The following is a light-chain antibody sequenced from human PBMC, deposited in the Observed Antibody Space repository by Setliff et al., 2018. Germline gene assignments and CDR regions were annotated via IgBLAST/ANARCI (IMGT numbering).Light chain of an antibody. V-gene: IGLV1-40*01. CDR3: QSYDTSLNDYV. Sequence: QPALTQPPSVSGAPGQGITISCTGTSSNIAAGYDVHWYQQLPGAAPKLLIFGTNNRPSGVPDQFSGSKSGTSASLTITGLQAADEADYYCQSYDTSLNDYVFGTGTKVTVL. CDR1: SSNIAAGYD. J-gene: IGLJ1*01. CDR2: GTN.